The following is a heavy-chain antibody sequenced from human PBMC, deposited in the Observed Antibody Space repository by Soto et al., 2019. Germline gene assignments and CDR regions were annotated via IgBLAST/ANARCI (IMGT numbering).Heavy chain of an antibody. J-gene: IGHJ4*02. Sequence: QVPLVQSGAEVKTPGASVKVSCKASGYTFTSYGISWVRQAPGQGLEWMGWISGYNGNTNYAQKFQGRVTMTTDTPTSTAFMELRSLRSDDTAVYYCARVPRGAWYTHLPYWGQGTLVTVSS. V-gene: IGHV1-18*04. CDR3: ARVPRGAWYTHLPY. CDR2: ISGYNGNT. CDR1: GYTFTSYG. D-gene: IGHD1-1*01.